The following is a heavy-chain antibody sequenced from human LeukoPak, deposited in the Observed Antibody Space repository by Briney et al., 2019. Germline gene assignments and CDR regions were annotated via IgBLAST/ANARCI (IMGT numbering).Heavy chain of an antibody. D-gene: IGHD3-10*01. Sequence: GALRLSCAASGFTFSSYSMNWVRQAPGKGLEWVSSISSSSSYIYYADSVKGRFTISGDNAKNSLYLQMNSLRAEDTAVYYCARSGGSGSYAFDIWGQGTMVTVSS. CDR2: ISSSSSYI. J-gene: IGHJ3*02. CDR3: ARSGGSGSYAFDI. CDR1: GFTFSSYS. V-gene: IGHV3-21*01.